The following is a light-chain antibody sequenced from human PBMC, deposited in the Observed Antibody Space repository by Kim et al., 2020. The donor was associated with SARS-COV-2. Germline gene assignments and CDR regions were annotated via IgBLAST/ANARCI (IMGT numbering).Light chain of an antibody. CDR1: SHRRYC. V-gene: IGLV3-19*01. J-gene: IGLJ3*02. CDR3: NSRDSSGNHWV. CDR2: GKN. Sequence: APGKTVRITFQGDSHRRYCANWYQQKPRQAPVLVNYGKNNRPSGIPDRFSGSSSGNTASLTITGAQAEDEADYYCNSRDSSGNHWVFGGGTKLTVL.